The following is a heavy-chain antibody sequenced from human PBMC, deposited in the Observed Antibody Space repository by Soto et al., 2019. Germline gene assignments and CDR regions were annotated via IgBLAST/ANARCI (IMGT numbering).Heavy chain of an antibody. D-gene: IGHD2-2*01. CDR1: GYSFTSYW. V-gene: IGHV5-51*01. Sequence: GESLKISCKGSGYSFTSYWIGWVRQMPGKGLEWMGIIYPGDSDTRYSPSFQGQVTISADKSISTAYLQWSSLKASDTAMYYCARLGCSSTSCYAADYYYYGMDVWGQGTTVTSP. CDR2: IYPGDSDT. J-gene: IGHJ6*02. CDR3: ARLGCSSTSCYAADYYYYGMDV.